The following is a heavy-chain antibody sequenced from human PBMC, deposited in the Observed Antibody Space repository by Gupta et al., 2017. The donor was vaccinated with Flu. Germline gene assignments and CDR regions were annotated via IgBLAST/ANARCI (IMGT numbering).Heavy chain of an antibody. CDR2: MSSGGAYI. CDR3: ARVRHGSTSGWVDS. Sequence: EVHLVESGGGLVKPGGSLRLSCAASGFTFSSYAMTWVRQAPGKGLGWVSSMSSGGAYIWYADSLKGRFTISRDNAKNSLYLQMDGLRAEDTAVYYCARVRHGSTSGWVDSWGQGTLVSVSS. V-gene: IGHV3-21*01. J-gene: IGHJ5*01. D-gene: IGHD2-2*01. CDR1: GFTFSSYA.